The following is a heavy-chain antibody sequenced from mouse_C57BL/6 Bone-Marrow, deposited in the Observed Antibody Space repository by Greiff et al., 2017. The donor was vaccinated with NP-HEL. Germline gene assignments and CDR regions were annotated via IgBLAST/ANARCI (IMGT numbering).Heavy chain of an antibody. V-gene: IGHV1-55*01. Sequence: QVQLQQPGAELVKPGASVKMSCKASGYTFTSYWITWVKQRPGQGLEWIGDIYPGSGSTNYNEKFKSKATLTVDTSSSTAYMQLSSLTSEDAAVYYCARPLRGVFDVWGTGTTVTVSS. D-gene: IGHD1-1*01. CDR1: GYTFTSYW. CDR2: IYPGSGST. J-gene: IGHJ1*03. CDR3: ARPLRGVFDV.